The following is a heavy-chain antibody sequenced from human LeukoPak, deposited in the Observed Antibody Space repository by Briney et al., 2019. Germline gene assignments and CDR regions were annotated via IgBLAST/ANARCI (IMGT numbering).Heavy chain of an antibody. CDR3: AKGGEEIAVAGRDPYFDY. V-gene: IGHV3-48*01. J-gene: IGHJ4*02. Sequence: GGSLRLSCAATGFTFSSYTMNWLRQAPGKGLEWVSYISSRSSAIYYTDSVKGRFTISRDNAKNTLYLQMNSLRAEDTAVYYCAKGGEEIAVAGRDPYFDYWGQGTLVTASS. CDR1: GFTFSSYT. CDR2: ISSRSSAI. D-gene: IGHD6-19*01.